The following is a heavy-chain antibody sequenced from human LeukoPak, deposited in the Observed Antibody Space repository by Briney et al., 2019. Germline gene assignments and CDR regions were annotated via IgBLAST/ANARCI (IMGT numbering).Heavy chain of an antibody. Sequence: SETLSLTCAVYGGSFSGYYWSWIRQPPGKGLEWIGYIYYSGSTNYNPSLKRRVTISVDTSKNQFSLKLSSVTAADTAVYYCARVPYGSTSYSDYDYYYYGVDVWGQGTTVTVSS. CDR2: IYYSGST. D-gene: IGHD5-12*01. CDR3: ARVPYGSTSYSDYDYYYYGVDV. CDR1: GGSFSGYY. J-gene: IGHJ6*02. V-gene: IGHV4-59*01.